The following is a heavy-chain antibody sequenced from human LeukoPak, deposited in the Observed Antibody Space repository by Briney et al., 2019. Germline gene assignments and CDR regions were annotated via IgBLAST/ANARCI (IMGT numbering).Heavy chain of an antibody. V-gene: IGHV3-30*02. D-gene: IGHD3-3*01. CDR3: AKDSGRVTIFGVLIPLDY. J-gene: IGHJ4*02. CDR1: GFTFSNYG. CDR2: VRYDGGGK. Sequence: GGSLRLSCEAPGFTFSNYGMHWVRQAPGKGLEWVAFVRYDGGGKYYADSVKGRLTISRDNSKNTLYLEMNSLRAEDTAIYYCAKDSGRVTIFGVLIPLDYWGQGTLVTVSS.